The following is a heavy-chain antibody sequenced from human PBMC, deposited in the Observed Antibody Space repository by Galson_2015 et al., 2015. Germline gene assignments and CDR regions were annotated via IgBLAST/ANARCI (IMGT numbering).Heavy chain of an antibody. CDR3: AKDLSMGAFDF. D-gene: IGHD2-8*01. CDR1: GFTFDMYG. CDR2: ISSSGSSK. Sequence: SLRLSCAASGFTFDMYGVDWVRQAPGQGLEWVASISSSGSSKTYVDSVQGRFTVSRDNSRNILYLQMDSLRLEDTAVYYCAKDLSMGAFDFWGQGTMVTVSS. J-gene: IGHJ3*01. V-gene: IGHV3-30*18.